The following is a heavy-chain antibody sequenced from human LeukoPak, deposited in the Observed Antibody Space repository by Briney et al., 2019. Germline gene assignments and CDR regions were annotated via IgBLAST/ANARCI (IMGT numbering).Heavy chain of an antibody. Sequence: ASVKVSCKASGYTFTSYYMHWVRQAPGQGLEWMGIINPSGGSTSYAQKFQGRVTMTRYTSTSTVYMELSSLRSEDTAVYYCATSGWYSAPFDYWGQGTLVTASS. CDR3: ATSGWYSAPFDY. J-gene: IGHJ4*02. CDR2: INPSGGST. CDR1: GYTFTSYY. V-gene: IGHV1-46*01. D-gene: IGHD6-19*01.